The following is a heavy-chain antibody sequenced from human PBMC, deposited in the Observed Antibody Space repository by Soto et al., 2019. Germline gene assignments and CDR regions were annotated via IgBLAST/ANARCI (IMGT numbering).Heavy chain of an antibody. CDR1: VGSFRGYY. D-gene: IGHD2-8*01. V-gene: IGHV4-34*01. CDR3: ARAAEYAWFDP. J-gene: IGHJ5*02. Sequence: PSETLSLTCAVYVGSFRGYYWNWIRQPPGKGLEWIGEINHSGRTKYNPSLNSRVTISADTSKNQFSLKLGSVTAADTAVYYCARAAEYAWFDPWGRGTLVTVSS. CDR2: INHSGRT.